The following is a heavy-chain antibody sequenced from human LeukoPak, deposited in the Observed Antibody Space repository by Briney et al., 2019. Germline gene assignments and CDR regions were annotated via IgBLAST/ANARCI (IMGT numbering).Heavy chain of an antibody. Sequence: PSETLSLTCTVSGHSIINSYYWGWIRQPPGKGLEWIGSIYHSGSTYYNPSLKSRVTISVDTSKNQFSLKLSSVIAADTAVYYCARDKGIAAAGDPTGNAFDIWGQGTMVTVSS. CDR2: IYHSGST. V-gene: IGHV4-38-2*02. D-gene: IGHD6-13*01. CDR3: ARDKGIAAAGDPTGNAFDI. CDR1: GHSIINSYY. J-gene: IGHJ3*02.